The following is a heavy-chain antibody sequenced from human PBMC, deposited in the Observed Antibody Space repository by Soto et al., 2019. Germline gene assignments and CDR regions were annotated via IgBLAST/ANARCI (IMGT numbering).Heavy chain of an antibody. D-gene: IGHD6-19*01. J-gene: IGHJ4*02. Sequence: SETLSLTCTVSGGSVSSGSYYWSWIRQPPGKGLEWIGYIYYSGSTNYNPSLKSRVTISVDTSKNQFSLKLSSVTAADTAVYYCAIGQWPTHYFDYWGQGTLVTVSS. V-gene: IGHV4-61*01. CDR3: AIGQWPTHYFDY. CDR2: IYYSGST. CDR1: GGSVSSGSYY.